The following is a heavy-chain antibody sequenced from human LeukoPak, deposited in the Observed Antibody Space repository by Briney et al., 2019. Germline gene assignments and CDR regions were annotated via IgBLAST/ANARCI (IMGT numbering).Heavy chain of an antibody. V-gene: IGHV4-61*02. CDR3: ARGYCSGGSCGYFQH. CDR1: RGSISSGSYY. Sequence: PSETLSLTCAVSRGSISSGSYYWSWIRQPAGKGLEWIGRIYTSGSTNNTPSLKRRVTISVVTSKNQFSLKLSSVTAADTAVYYCARGYCSGGSCGYFQHWGQGTLVTVSS. CDR2: IYTSGST. J-gene: IGHJ1*01. D-gene: IGHD2-15*01.